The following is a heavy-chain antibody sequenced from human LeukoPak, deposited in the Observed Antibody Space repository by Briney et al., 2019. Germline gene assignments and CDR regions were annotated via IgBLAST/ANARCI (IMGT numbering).Heavy chain of an antibody. V-gene: IGHV3-23*01. CDR1: GFTFSSYG. CDR3: AKGDSSGSGGYYYYYMDV. D-gene: IGHD3-22*01. CDR2: ISGSGGST. J-gene: IGHJ6*03. Sequence: GGSLRLSCAASGFTFSSYGMSWVRQAPGKGLEWVSAISGSGGSTYYADSVKGRFTISRDNSKNTLYLQMNSLRAEDTAVYYCAKGDSSGSGGYYYYYMDVWGKGTTVTISS.